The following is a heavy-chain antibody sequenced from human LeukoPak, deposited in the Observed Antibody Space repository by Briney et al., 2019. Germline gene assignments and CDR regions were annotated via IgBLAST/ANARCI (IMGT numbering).Heavy chain of an antibody. Sequence: GRSLRLXCAASGFTFDDYAMHWVRQAPGKGLEWVSGISWNSGSIGYADSVKGRFTISRDNAKNSLYLQMNSLRAEDMALYYCAKDLKYYGSGSYGHWGQGTLVTVSS. CDR2: ISWNSGSI. CDR1: GFTFDDYA. D-gene: IGHD3-10*01. J-gene: IGHJ4*02. V-gene: IGHV3-9*03. CDR3: AKDLKYYGSGSYGH.